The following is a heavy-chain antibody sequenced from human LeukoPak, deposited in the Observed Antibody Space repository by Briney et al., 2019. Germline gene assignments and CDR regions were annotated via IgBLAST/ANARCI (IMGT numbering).Heavy chain of an antibody. CDR3: ARVGAVAGDY. V-gene: IGHV3-21*01. D-gene: IGHD6-19*01. CDR1: GFTFSSYS. Sequence: GGSLRLSCAASGFTFSSYSMNWVRQAPGKGLEWVSSISSSSSYIYYADSVKGRFTISRDNAKNSLYLQMNSLRAEATAVYYCARVGAVAGDYWGQGTLVTVSS. J-gene: IGHJ4*02. CDR2: ISSSSSYI.